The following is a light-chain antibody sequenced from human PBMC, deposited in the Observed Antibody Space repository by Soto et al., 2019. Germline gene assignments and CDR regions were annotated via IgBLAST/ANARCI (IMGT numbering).Light chain of an antibody. Sequence: QSVLTQPPSVSAAPGQKVTISCSGSSSNIGGNSVSWYQQLPGTAPKLLIYDDNKRPSGIPDRFSGSKSGNTASLIVSGLQPDDEAEYHCTSYTDHDFTFIFGTWNNFTVL. CDR1: SSNIGGNS. CDR3: TSYTDHDFTFI. CDR2: DDN. J-gene: IGLJ1*01. V-gene: IGLV1-51*01.